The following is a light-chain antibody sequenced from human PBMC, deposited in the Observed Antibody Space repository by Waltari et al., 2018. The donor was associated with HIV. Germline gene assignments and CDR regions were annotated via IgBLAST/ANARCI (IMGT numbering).Light chain of an antibody. J-gene: IGLJ3*02. CDR3: CSYAGNYTLV. CDR2: DVS. CDR1: SSYVGGYNS. V-gene: IGLV2-11*01. Sequence: QSALTQPRSVSGSPGQPVPISCTGTSSYVGGYNSVSWYQQHPGKAPQFMIYDVSKRPSGVPDRFSGSKSGNTASLTISGLQAEDEADYYCCSYAGNYTLVFGGGTKLTVL.